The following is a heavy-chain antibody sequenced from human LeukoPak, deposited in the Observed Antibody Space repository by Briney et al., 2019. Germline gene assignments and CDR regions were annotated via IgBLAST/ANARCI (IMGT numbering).Heavy chain of an antibody. J-gene: IGHJ5*02. CDR3: ASNVPKDYGSGSSSYNWFDP. CDR1: GYTFTNYA. D-gene: IGHD3-10*01. Sequence: PGASVKVSCKASGYTFTNYAIHWVRQAPGQRLEWMGWINAGNGNTKYSQEFQGRVTITRDTSASTVYMELGSLRSEDTAVYYCASNVPKDYGSGSSSYNWFDPWGQGTLVTVSS. CDR2: INAGNGNT. V-gene: IGHV1-3*03.